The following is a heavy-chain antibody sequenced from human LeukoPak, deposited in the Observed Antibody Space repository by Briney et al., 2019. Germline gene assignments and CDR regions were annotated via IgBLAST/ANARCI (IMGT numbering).Heavy chain of an antibody. J-gene: IGHJ3*02. Sequence: PGGSLRLSCAASGFTFSSYAMSWIRQAPGKGLEWVSYISSSGSTIYYADSVKGRFTISRDNAKNSLYLQMNSLRAEDTAVYYCARHQRRSDAFDIWGQGTMVTVSS. CDR2: ISSSGSTI. CDR3: ARHQRRSDAFDI. V-gene: IGHV3-11*01. D-gene: IGHD6-25*01. CDR1: GFTFSSYA.